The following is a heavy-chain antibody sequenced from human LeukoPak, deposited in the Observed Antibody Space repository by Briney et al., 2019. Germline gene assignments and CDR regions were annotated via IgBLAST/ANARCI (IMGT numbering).Heavy chain of an antibody. Sequence: SETLSLTCTVSGGSISSSSYYWGWIRQPPGKGLEWIGSIYYSGSTYYNPSLKSRVTISVDTSKNQFSLKLSSVTAADTAVYYCARVRSPHSSGRGPISDYWGQGTLVTVSS. J-gene: IGHJ4*02. CDR2: IYYSGST. D-gene: IGHD6-19*01. CDR1: GGSISSSSYY. V-gene: IGHV4-39*01. CDR3: ARVRSPHSSGRGPISDY.